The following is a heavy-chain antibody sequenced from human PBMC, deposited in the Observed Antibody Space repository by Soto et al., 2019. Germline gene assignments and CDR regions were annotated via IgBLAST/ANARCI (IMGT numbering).Heavy chain of an antibody. CDR2: IIPLFGTA. CDR1: GVTFSSYS. J-gene: IGHJ4*02. CDR3: ARDVVSDSGGIDY. V-gene: IGHV1-69*01. D-gene: IGHD3-16*01. Sequence: QVQLVQSGAEVKKPGSSVKVSCKASGVTFSSYSINWVRQAPGQGLEWMGEIIPLFGTANYAQKFQGRVTIPADESTSTAYMEPSSLISADTDVYYCARDVVSDSGGIDYWGQGTLVTVSS.